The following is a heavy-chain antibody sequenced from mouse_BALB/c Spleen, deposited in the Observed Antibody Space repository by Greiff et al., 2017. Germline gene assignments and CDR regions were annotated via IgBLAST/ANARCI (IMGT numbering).Heavy chain of an antibody. CDR3: TRGGQLGLPPWFAY. Sequence: QVQLQQSGAELVRPGVSVKISCKGSGYTFTDYAMHWVKQSHAKSLEWIGVISTYYGDASYNQKFKGKATMTVDKSSSTAYMELARLTSEDSAVYYCTRGGQLGLPPWFAYWGQGTLVTVSA. CDR1: GYTFTDYA. V-gene: IGHV1S137*01. J-gene: IGHJ3*01. CDR2: ISTYYGDA. D-gene: IGHD3-1*01.